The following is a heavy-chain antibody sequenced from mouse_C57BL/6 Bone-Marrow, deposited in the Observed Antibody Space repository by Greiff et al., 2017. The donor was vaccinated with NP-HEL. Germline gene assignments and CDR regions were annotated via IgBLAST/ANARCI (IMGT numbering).Heavy chain of an antibody. V-gene: IGHV1-53*01. CDR1: GYTFTSYW. CDR3: ASRAVVAPYAMDY. Sequence: VQLQQPGTELVKPGASVKLSCKASGYTFTSYWMHWVKQRPGQGLEWIGNINPSNGGTNYNEKFKSKATLTVDKSSSTAYMQLSSLTSEDSAVYYWASRAVVAPYAMDYWGQGTSVTVSS. CDR2: INPSNGGT. J-gene: IGHJ4*01. D-gene: IGHD1-1*01.